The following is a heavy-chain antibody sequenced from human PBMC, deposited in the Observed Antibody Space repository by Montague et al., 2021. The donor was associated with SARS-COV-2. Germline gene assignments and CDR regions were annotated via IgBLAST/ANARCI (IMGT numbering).Heavy chain of an antibody. J-gene: IGHJ4*02. D-gene: IGHD3-16*01. Sequence: SLRLSCATSGFNFNDYTMHWVRQAPGKGLEWVGVISYEGSKQFYADSVQGRFIISRDSSSSTLFLQMNSLRPEDTATYYCARGGMLLIASIRRGFDHWGQGTLVPVSS. CDR1: GFNFNDYT. CDR2: ISYEGSKQ. CDR3: ARGGMLLIASIRRGFDH. V-gene: IGHV3-30*14.